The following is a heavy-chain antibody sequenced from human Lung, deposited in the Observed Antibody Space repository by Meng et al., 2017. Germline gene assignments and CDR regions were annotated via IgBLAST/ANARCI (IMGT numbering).Heavy chain of an antibody. V-gene: IGHV1-69*01. J-gene: IGHJ4*02. Sequence: VLLGRSGAEVKKTWSSGKVSCKASGGTFSSYAISWVRQAPGQGLEWMGGIIPIFGTANYAQKFQGRVTITADESTSTAYMELSSLRSEDTAVYYCARAEDYYDSSGYYYGLDYWGQGTLVTVSS. CDR3: ARAEDYYDSSGYYYGLDY. D-gene: IGHD3-22*01. CDR2: IIPIFGTA. CDR1: GGTFSSYA.